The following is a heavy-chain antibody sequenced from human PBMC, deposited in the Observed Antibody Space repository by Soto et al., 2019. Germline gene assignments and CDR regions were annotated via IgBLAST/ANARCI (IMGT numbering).Heavy chain of an antibody. J-gene: IGHJ6*03. CDR2: ISSSSSTI. Sequence: PGGSLRLSCAASGFTFSSYSMNWVRQAPGKGLEWVSYISSSSSTIYYADSVKGRFSISRDNAKNSLFLQMNSLRAEDTAVYYCSRDSAWYNFYYMDVWGKGTTVTVSS. CDR1: GFTFSSYS. V-gene: IGHV3-48*01. D-gene: IGHD6-19*01. CDR3: SRDSAWYNFYYMDV.